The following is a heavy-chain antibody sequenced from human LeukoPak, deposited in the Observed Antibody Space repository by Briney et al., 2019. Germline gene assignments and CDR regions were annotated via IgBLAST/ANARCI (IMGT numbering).Heavy chain of an antibody. Sequence: SETLSLTCAVYGGSFSGYYWSWIRQPSGKGLEWIGEINHSGSTNYNPSLKSRVTISVDTSKNQFSLKLSSVTAADTAVYYCARNTMVRGRYYYYYYMDVWGKGTTVTISS. CDR2: INHSGST. CDR1: GGSFSGYY. D-gene: IGHD3-10*01. CDR3: ARNTMVRGRYYYYYYMDV. V-gene: IGHV4-34*01. J-gene: IGHJ6*03.